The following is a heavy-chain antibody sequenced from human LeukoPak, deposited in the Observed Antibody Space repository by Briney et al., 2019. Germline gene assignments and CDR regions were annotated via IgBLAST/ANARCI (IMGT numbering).Heavy chain of an antibody. CDR1: GDSISGYY. J-gene: IGHJ5*02. CDR2: VHYSGST. D-gene: IGHD4-17*01. Sequence: SETLSLTCAVSGDSISGYYWNWIRQPPGKGLEWIGCVHYSGSTNYNPFLKSRVTISVDISKNQFSLNLSSVTAADTAVYYCARARGGYGDYGSWFDPWGQGTLVPVSS. CDR3: ARARGGYGDYGSWFDP. V-gene: IGHV4-59*01.